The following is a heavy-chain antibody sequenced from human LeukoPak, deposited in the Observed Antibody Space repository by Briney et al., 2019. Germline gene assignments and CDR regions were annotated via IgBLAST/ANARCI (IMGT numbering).Heavy chain of an antibody. CDR2: IYTTGST. Sequence: SETLSLTCSVSVDSISSYYWSWIRQPAGKGLEWIGRIYTTGSTNYNPSLKSRVTMSVDTSKNQFSLKLSSVTAADTAVYYCARAKAAAGIDYFDYWGQGTLVTVSS. CDR3: ARAKAAAGIDYFDY. CDR1: VDSISSYY. D-gene: IGHD6-13*01. V-gene: IGHV4-4*07. J-gene: IGHJ4*02.